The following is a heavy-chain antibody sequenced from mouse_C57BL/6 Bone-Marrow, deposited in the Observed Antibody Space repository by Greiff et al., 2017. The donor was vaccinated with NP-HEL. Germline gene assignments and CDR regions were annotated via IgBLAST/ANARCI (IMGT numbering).Heavy chain of an antibody. CDR3: ARSRFYGSSFFWYFDV. CDR1: GYTFTNYW. V-gene: IGHV1-63*01. CDR2: IYPGGGYT. D-gene: IGHD1-1*01. Sequence: QVQLKQSGAELVRPGTSVKMSCKASGYTFTNYWIGWAKQRPGHGLEWIGDIYPGGGYTNYNEKFKGKAKLTADKSSSTAYMQFSSLTSEDSAIYYCARSRFYGSSFFWYFDVWGTGTTVTVSS. J-gene: IGHJ1*03.